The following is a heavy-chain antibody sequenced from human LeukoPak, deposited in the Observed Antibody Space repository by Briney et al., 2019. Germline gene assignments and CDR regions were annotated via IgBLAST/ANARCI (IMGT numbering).Heavy chain of an antibody. CDR3: ARDKGLPQAFDI. CDR2: ISYSGTT. CDR1: GGSISSFY. J-gene: IGHJ3*02. D-gene: IGHD5/OR15-5a*01. Sequence: SETLSLTCTVSGGSISSFYWSWIRQPPGKGLEYIGYISYSGTTSYNPSLKSRVTISVDTSKNQFSLKLTSVTTADTAVYYCARDKGLPQAFDIWGQGTMVTVSS. V-gene: IGHV4-59*01.